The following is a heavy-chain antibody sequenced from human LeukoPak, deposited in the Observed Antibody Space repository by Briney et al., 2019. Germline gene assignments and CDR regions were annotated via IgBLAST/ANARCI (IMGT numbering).Heavy chain of an antibody. CDR3: AKDGYYDSSGSFDY. Sequence: GGSLGLSGAASGFTFSSYAMTWAGQAQGKGREWVSAISGSGGSTYYADSVKGRFTISRDNSKNTLYLQMNSLRAEDTAVYYCAKDGYYDSSGSFDYWGQGTLVTVSS. CDR1: GFTFSSYA. J-gene: IGHJ4*02. CDR2: ISGSGGST. D-gene: IGHD3-22*01. V-gene: IGHV3-23*01.